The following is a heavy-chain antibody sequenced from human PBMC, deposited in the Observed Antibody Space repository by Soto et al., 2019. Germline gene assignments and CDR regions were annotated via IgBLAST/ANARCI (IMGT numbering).Heavy chain of an antibody. D-gene: IGHD6-19*01. J-gene: IGHJ4*02. Sequence: SETLSLTCAVSGGSISSSNWWSWVRQPPGKGLEWIGEIYHSGSTNYNPSLKSRVTISVDKSKNQFSLNLNSMTAADAAVYYCRRGPQSGWRLGAYWGQGTLVT. V-gene: IGHV4-4*02. CDR2: IYHSGST. CDR3: RRGPQSGWRLGAY. CDR1: GGSISSSNW.